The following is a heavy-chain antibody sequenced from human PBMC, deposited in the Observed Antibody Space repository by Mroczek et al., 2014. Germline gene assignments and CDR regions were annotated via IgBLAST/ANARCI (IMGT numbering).Heavy chain of an antibody. CDR3: AHIDGGAGELSLFDY. V-gene: IGHV2-5*01. J-gene: IGHJ4*02. CDR1: GFSLSTSGVG. Sequence: SGPTLVKPTQTLTLTCTFSGFSLSTSGVGVGWIRQPPGKALEWLALIYWNDDKRYSPSLKSRLTITKDTSKNQVVLTMTNMDPVDTATYYCAHIDGGAGELSLFDYWGQGTLVTVSS. CDR2: IYWNDDK. D-gene: IGHD3-10*01.